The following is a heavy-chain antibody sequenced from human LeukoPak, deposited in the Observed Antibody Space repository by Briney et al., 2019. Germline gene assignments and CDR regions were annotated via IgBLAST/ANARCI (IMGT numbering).Heavy chain of an antibody. Sequence: ASVKVSCKASGGTFSSYAISWVRQAPGQGLEWMGGIIPIFGTANYAQKFQGRVTITADESTSTAYMELSSLRSEDTAVYYCAREGSGSGWWRAFDIWGQGTMVIVSS. CDR3: AREGSGSGWWRAFDI. J-gene: IGHJ3*02. CDR1: GGTFSSYA. V-gene: IGHV1-69*13. CDR2: IIPIFGTA. D-gene: IGHD6-19*01.